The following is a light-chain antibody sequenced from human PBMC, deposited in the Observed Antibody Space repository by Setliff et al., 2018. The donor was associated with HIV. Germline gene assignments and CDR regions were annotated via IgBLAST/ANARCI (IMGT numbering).Light chain of an antibody. Sequence: QSALAQPASVSGSPGQSITISCTGTSSDVGNYNYVSWYQQHPGKAPKLMIYEVTYRPSGVSNRFSGSKSGNTASLTISGLQAEDEADYYCSSYTTNTTCVFGTGTRSPS. CDR1: SSDVGNYNY. CDR3: SSYTTNTTCV. V-gene: IGLV2-14*01. J-gene: IGLJ1*01. CDR2: EVT.